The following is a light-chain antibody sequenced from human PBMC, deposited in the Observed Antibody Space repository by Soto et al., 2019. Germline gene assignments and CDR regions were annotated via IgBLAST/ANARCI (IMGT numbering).Light chain of an antibody. CDR3: QQYNSYSS. J-gene: IGKJ1*01. Sequence: DIQMTQSPSTLSASVGDRVTITCRASQSISSWLAWYQQKPGKAPKLLIYDASSLESGVPSRFSGSGSGTEFTLTISSLHPDDVATYYCQQYNSYSSFGQWTKMEIK. CDR1: QSISSW. V-gene: IGKV1-5*01. CDR2: DAS.